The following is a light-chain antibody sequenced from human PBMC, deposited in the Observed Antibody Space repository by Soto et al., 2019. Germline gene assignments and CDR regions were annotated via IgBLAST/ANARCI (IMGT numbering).Light chain of an antibody. Sequence: EIVLTQSPGTLSLSPGERATLSCRASQSVSSSYLAWYQQKPGQAPRLLIYGASSRATGIPDRFSGSGSGTDFTLTISRREPEDFAVYYCQQYGSPFLTLGGGTKVNIK. CDR3: QQYGSPFLT. J-gene: IGKJ4*01. CDR2: GAS. CDR1: QSVSSSY. V-gene: IGKV3-20*01.